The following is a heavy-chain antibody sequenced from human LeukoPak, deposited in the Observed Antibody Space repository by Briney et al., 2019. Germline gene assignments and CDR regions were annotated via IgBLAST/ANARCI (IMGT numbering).Heavy chain of an antibody. D-gene: IGHD6-13*01. Sequence: GGSLRLSCAASGFTFNNYWMSWVRQAPGKGLEWVANIKQDGSEKYYVDSMKGRFTISRDNAKNTLYLQENSLRVEDTAVYYCARFYSSTWYGEIRVYDYYYMDVWGKGTTVTVSS. CDR2: IKQDGSEK. J-gene: IGHJ6*03. CDR3: ARFYSSTWYGEIRVYDYYYMDV. V-gene: IGHV3-7*01. CDR1: GFTFNNYW.